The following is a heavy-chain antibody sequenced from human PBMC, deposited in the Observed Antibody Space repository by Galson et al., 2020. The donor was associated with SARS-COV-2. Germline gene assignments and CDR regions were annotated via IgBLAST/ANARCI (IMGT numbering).Heavy chain of an antibody. D-gene: IGHD3-10*01. Sequence: GGSLRLSCAASGFTFSSYSMNWVRQAPGKGLEWVSSISSSSSYIYYADSVKGRFTISRDNAKNSLYLQMNSLRAEDTAVYYCARDGMVRGVSGYWGQGTLVTVSS. J-gene: IGHJ4*02. CDR2: ISSSSSYI. CDR1: GFTFSSYS. V-gene: IGHV3-21*01. CDR3: ARDGMVRGVSGY.